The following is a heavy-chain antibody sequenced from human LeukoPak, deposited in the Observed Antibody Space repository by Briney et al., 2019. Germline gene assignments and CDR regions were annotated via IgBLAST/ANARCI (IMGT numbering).Heavy chain of an antibody. CDR1: GYSFTSYW. J-gene: IGHJ4*02. CDR2: IYPGDSDT. D-gene: IGHD3-22*01. V-gene: IGHV5-51*01. CDR3: GRRNGYYDSSGYYYDY. Sequence: GESLKISCKGSGYSFTSYWIGWVRQMPGKGLEWMGIIYPGDSDTRYSPSFQGQVTISADKSISTAYLQWSSLKASDTAMYYCGRRNGYYDSSGYYYDYWGQGTLVTVSS.